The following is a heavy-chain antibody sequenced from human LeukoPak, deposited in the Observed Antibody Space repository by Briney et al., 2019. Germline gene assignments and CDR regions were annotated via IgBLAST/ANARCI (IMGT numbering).Heavy chain of an antibody. CDR2: ISSSSYI. V-gene: IGHV3-21*01. J-gene: IGHJ4*02. CDR3: ARGIAYYDSSGYYLDY. D-gene: IGHD3-22*01. CDR1: GFTFSSYS. Sequence: GGSLRLSCAASGFTFSSYSMNWVRQAPGKGLEWVSSISSSSYIYYADSVKGRFTISRDNAKNSLYLQMNSLRAEDTAVYYCARGIAYYDSSGYYLDYWGQGTLVTVSS.